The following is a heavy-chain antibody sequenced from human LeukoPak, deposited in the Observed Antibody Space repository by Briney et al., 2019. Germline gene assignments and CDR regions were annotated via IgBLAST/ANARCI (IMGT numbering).Heavy chain of an antibody. Sequence: GGSLRLSCAASGFTFSSYGMHWVRQAPGKGLEWVAVISYDGSNKYYADSVKGRFTISRDNSKNTLYLQMNSLRAEDTAVYYCAKGFVKYYFDYWGQGALVTVSS. CDR2: ISYDGSNK. V-gene: IGHV3-30*18. CDR1: GFTFSSYG. D-gene: IGHD3-10*01. J-gene: IGHJ4*02. CDR3: AKGFVKYYFDY.